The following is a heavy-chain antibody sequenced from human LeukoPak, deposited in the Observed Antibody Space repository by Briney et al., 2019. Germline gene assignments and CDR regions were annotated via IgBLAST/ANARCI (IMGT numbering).Heavy chain of an antibody. Sequence: ASVKVSCKASGYTFTGYYMHWVRQAPGQGLEWMGWINPNSGGTNYAQKFQGRVTMTRDTSISTAYMELSRLRSDDTAVYYCAASIAAPYGYDAFPKNDAFDIWGQGTMVTVSS. J-gene: IGHJ3*02. D-gene: IGHD6-6*01. CDR1: GYTFTGYY. CDR3: AASIAAPYGYDAFPKNDAFDI. CDR2: INPNSGGT. V-gene: IGHV1-2*02.